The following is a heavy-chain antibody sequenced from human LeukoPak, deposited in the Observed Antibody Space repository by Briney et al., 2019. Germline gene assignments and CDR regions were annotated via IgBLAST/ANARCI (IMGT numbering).Heavy chain of an antibody. CDR1: GGSFSGYY. J-gene: IGHJ6*03. Sequence: SETLSLTCAVYGGSFSGYYWSWIRQPPGKGLEWIGEINHSGSTNYNPSLKSRVTISVDTSKNQFSLKLSSVTAADTAVYYCARTRDPPTYYYFYMDVWGKGTTVTVSS. CDR3: ARTRDPPTYYYFYMDV. D-gene: IGHD1-1*01. CDR2: INHSGST. V-gene: IGHV4-34*01.